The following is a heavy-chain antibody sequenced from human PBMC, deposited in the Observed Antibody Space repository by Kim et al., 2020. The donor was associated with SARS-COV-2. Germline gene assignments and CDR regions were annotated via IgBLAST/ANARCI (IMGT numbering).Heavy chain of an antibody. V-gene: IGHV4-34*01. D-gene: IGHD2-15*01. CDR3: ARANRLRDIDY. CDR2: INHSGST. J-gene: IGHJ4*02. Sequence: SETLSLTCAVYGGSFSGYYWSWIRKPQGTGLEWVGEINHSGSTNYNPSRKSRVTISVDTSKNQFSLKLSSVTAAGTAVYYCARANRLRDIDYWGQGTLVTVSS. CDR1: GGSFSGYY.